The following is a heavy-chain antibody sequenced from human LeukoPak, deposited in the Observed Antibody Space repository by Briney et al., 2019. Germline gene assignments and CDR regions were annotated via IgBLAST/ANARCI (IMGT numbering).Heavy chain of an antibody. J-gene: IGHJ6*03. CDR1: GGSISSYY. Sequence: SETLSLTCTVSGGSISSYYWSWIRQPAGKGLEWIGRIYTSGSTSYNPSLKSRVTMSVDTSKNQFSLKLSSVTAADTAVYYCARVAMITFGGVIVTYYYYYMDVWGKGTTVTVSS. V-gene: IGHV4-4*07. D-gene: IGHD3-16*02. CDR2: IYTSGST. CDR3: ARVAMITFGGVIVTYYYYYMDV.